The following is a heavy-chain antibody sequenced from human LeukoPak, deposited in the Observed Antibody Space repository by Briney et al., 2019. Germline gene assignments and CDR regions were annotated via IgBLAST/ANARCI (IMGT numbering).Heavy chain of an antibody. D-gene: IGHD6-6*01. Sequence: PSETLSLTCTVSSGSISSYYWTWIRQPPGKGLEWIGFVYYSGNTNYNPSLKSRVIISVDTSKNQFSLKLSSVTAADTAVYYCARAITSSSGYYYYYMDVWGKGTTVTVSS. CDR2: VYYSGNT. V-gene: IGHV4-59*08. J-gene: IGHJ6*03. CDR1: SGSISSYY. CDR3: ARAITSSSGYYYYYMDV.